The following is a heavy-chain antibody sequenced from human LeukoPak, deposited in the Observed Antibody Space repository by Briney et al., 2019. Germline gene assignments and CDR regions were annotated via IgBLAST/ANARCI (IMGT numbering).Heavy chain of an antibody. Sequence: GGSLRLSCAASGFTFSSYAMSWVRQAPGKGVEWVSAISGSGGSTYYADSVKGRFTISRDNSKNTLYLQMNSLRAEDTAVYYCANPHYSSSSDYWGQGTLVTVSS. CDR1: GFTFSSYA. J-gene: IGHJ4*02. V-gene: IGHV3-23*01. CDR3: ANPHYSSSSDY. CDR2: ISGSGGST. D-gene: IGHD6-6*01.